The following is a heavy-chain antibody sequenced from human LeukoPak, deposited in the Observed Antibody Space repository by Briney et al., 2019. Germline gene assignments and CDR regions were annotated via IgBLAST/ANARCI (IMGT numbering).Heavy chain of an antibody. Sequence: SETLSLTCTVSGGSISSSSYYWGWIRQPPGKGLGWIGYIYYSGSTNYNPSLKSRVTISVDTSKNQFSLKLSSVTAADTAVYYCARDSYYDSSGYSLGAFDIWGQGTMVTVSS. V-gene: IGHV4-61*01. CDR1: GGSISSSSYY. D-gene: IGHD3-22*01. CDR2: IYYSGST. J-gene: IGHJ3*02. CDR3: ARDSYYDSSGYSLGAFDI.